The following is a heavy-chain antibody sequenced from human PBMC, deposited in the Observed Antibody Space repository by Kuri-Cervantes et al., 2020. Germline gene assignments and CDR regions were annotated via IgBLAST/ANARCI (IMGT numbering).Heavy chain of an antibody. CDR1: GFTFSSYG. CDR2: ISYDGSNK. CDR3: ATYLEYYFDY. Sequence: GGSLRLSCAASGFTFSSYGMHWVRQAPGKGLEWVAVISYDGSNKYYAGSVKGRFTISRDNSKNTLYLQMNNLKTEDTAVYSCATYLEYYFDYWGQGTLVTVSS. D-gene: IGHD2-21*01. J-gene: IGHJ4*02. V-gene: IGHV3-30*03.